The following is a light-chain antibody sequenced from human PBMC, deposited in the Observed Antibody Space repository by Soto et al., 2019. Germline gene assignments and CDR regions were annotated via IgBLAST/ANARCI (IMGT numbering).Light chain of an antibody. CDR2: RNN. CDR1: TTNNGSYY. CDR3: ATWDDSLNGFYV. J-gene: IGLJ1*01. V-gene: IGLV1-47*01. Sequence: QSVLTQPPSASGTPGQGVTISGSGSTTNNGSYYVYWYQQLPGTDPKRLIYRNNHRPSGVPDRFSGSKSGTSASLAISGLRSDDEADYFCATWDDSLNGFYVFGTGTKVTVL.